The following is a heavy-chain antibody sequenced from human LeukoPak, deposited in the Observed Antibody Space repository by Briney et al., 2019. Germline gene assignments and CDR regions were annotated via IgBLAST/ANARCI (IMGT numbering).Heavy chain of an antibody. CDR1: GYTFTSYG. CDR3: ARAEEAIAVAGIDY. J-gene: IGHJ4*02. CDR2: ISAYNGNT. Sequence: GASVKVSCKASGYTFTSYGISWVRQAPGQGLEWMGWISAYNGNTNYAQKLQGRVTITTDTSTSTAYMELRSLRSDDTAVYYCARAEEAIAVAGIDYWGQGTLVTVSS. D-gene: IGHD6-13*01. V-gene: IGHV1-18*01.